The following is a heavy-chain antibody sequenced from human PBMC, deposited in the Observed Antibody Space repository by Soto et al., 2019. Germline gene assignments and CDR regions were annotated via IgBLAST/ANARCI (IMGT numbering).Heavy chain of an antibody. V-gene: IGHV1-69*01. Sequence: QVQLVQSGAEVKKPGSSVKVSCKASGGPFSSFAISWVRQAPGQGLEWMGGIIPVLGTTNYAQRFQGRVTITADESTSTAHMELNGLRSEDTALYYCVIVITMIVGAYGAFDIWGQGTVVTVSS. CDR3: VIVITMIVGAYGAFDI. J-gene: IGHJ3*02. CDR2: IIPVLGTT. CDR1: GGPFSSFA. D-gene: IGHD3-22*01.